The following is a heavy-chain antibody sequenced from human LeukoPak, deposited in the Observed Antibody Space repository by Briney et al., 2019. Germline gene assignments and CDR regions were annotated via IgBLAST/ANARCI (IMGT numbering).Heavy chain of an antibody. CDR3: ARDSSGYYRIDY. CDR2: MYYSGST. D-gene: IGHD3-22*01. CDR1: GGSITSGGYY. V-gene: IGHV4-61*08. Sequence: PSETLSLTCTVSGGSITSGGYYWSWIRQRPGEGLEWMGYMYYSGSTNYNPSLKSRVTISVDTSKNQFSLKLTSVTAADTAVYYCARDSSGYYRIDYWGQGTLVTVSS. J-gene: IGHJ4*02.